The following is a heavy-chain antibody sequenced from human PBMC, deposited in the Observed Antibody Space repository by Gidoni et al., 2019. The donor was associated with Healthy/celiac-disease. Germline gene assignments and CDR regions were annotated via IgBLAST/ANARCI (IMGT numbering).Heavy chain of an antibody. CDR3: ARLLCSSTSCYGYYYGMDV. Sequence: QVQLQESGPGLVKPSETLSLTCTVSGGSISSYYWSWIRQPAGKGLEWIGRIYTSGSTNYKPSLKSRVTMSVDTSKNQFSLKLSSVTAADTAVYYCARLLCSSTSCYGYYYGMDVWGQGTTVTVSS. V-gene: IGHV4-4*07. D-gene: IGHD2-2*01. J-gene: IGHJ6*02. CDR2: IYTSGST. CDR1: GGSISSYY.